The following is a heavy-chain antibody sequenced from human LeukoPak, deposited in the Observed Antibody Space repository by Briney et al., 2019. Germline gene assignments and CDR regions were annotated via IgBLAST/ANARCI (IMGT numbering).Heavy chain of an antibody. J-gene: IGHJ3*02. CDR2: ISPYNGNT. D-gene: IGHD3-22*01. V-gene: IGHV1-18*01. CDR1: GSIFTSYG. CDR3: ARGLRGYYDTGGYTWDAFDI. Sequence: GAPGKLCCTPSGSIFTSYGITLLRQAPGQGLEWMGWISPYNGNTNYAQKFQGTVTMTTDTTTRTAYMELRSLRSDDTAVYYCARGLRGYYDTGGYTWDAFDIWGQGTMVTVSS.